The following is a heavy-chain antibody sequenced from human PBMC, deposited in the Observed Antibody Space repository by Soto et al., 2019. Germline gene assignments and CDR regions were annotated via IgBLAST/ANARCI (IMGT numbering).Heavy chain of an antibody. CDR2: MNPSSGNT. CDR3: AREGHSSSPSAFDI. D-gene: IGHD6-6*01. V-gene: IGHV1-8*01. J-gene: IGHJ3*02. Sequence: ASVKVSCKASGYTFTSYDISWVRQATGQGLERMGWMNPSSGNTGYAQKFQGRVTMTRNTSISTAYMELSSLRSEDTAVYYCAREGHSSSPSAFDIWGQGTMVTVSS. CDR1: GYTFTSYD.